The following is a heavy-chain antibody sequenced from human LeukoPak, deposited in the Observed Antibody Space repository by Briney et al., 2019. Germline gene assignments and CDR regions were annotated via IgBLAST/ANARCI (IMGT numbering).Heavy chain of an antibody. V-gene: IGHV3-23*01. D-gene: IGHD3-22*01. CDR2: ISGSGGST. Sequence: GGSLRLSCAASGFSFSDYRINWVRQAPGKGLEWVSAISGSGGSTYYADSVKGRFTISRDNSKNTLYLQMNSLRAEDTAVYYCAKDYSFITPFDYWGQGTLVTVSS. J-gene: IGHJ4*02. CDR1: GFSFSDYR. CDR3: AKDYSFITPFDY.